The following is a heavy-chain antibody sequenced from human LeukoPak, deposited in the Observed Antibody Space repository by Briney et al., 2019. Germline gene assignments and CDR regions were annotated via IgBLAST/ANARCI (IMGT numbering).Heavy chain of an antibody. D-gene: IGHD2-21*02. V-gene: IGHV3-30*02. Sequence: GGSLRLSCAASGFTFSSYGMHWVRQAPGKGLEWVTFVRSDGSDKYYADSVKGRFTFSRDNPKNTVYLQMNSLRPEDTAVYYCVRDRDWAFDYWGQGSLVTVSS. J-gene: IGHJ4*02. CDR3: VRDRDWAFDY. CDR1: GFTFSSYG. CDR2: VRSDGSDK.